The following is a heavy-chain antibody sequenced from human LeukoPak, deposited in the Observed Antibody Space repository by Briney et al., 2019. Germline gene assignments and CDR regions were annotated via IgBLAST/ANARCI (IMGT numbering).Heavy chain of an antibody. D-gene: IGHD3-22*01. CDR3: VRQTPFSSFSSHDTAVANFFDP. Sequence: GGSLRLSCAASGFPFSNYAFSWVRLAPGKGPEWVSAISPDGDYIYYTDSVKGRFTFSRDNSRSTLYLHMNGLRADDTAVYYCVRQTPFSSFSSHDTAVANFFDPWGQGTLVTVSS. CDR1: GFPFSNYA. V-gene: IGHV3-23*01. J-gene: IGHJ5*02. CDR2: ISPDGDYI.